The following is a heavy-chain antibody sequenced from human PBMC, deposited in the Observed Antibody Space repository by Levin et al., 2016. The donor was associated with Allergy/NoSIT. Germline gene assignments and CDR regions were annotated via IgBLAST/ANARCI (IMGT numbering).Heavy chain of an antibody. CDR2: IYIYNGHT. Sequence: WVRQAPGQGLEWMGWIYIYNGHTNYAQQLQGRVTITADTSTSTAYMELRSLRSDDTAVYYCARDPGLPLQSYYYYMDVWGNGTTVTVSS. D-gene: IGHD4-11*01. V-gene: IGHV1-18*01. J-gene: IGHJ6*03. CDR3: ARDPGLPLQSYYYYMDV.